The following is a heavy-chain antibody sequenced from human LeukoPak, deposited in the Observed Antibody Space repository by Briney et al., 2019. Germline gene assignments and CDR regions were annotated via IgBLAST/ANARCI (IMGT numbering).Heavy chain of an antibody. D-gene: IGHD6-13*01. CDR3: AREYTGYSSSMWFDP. J-gene: IGHJ5*02. Sequence: PSETLSLTCTVSGGSISSGDYYWSWIRQPPGKGLEWIGYIYYSGSTYYNPSLKSRVTISVDTSKNRFSLKLSSVTAADTAVYYCAREYTGYSSSMWFDPWGQGALVTVPS. V-gene: IGHV4-30-4*08. CDR1: GGSISSGDYY. CDR2: IYYSGST.